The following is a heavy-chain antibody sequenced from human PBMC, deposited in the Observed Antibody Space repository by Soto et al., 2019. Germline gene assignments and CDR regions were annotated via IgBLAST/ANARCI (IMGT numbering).Heavy chain of an antibody. D-gene: IGHD3-10*01. Sequence: QVQLVQAGAEVKEPGASVKVSCRTSGYTFTSLDMNWVRQAAGQGLEWMGWMSPSTGRTGYAQRFQGRVTMTRDTSTSTAYMELSSLRSEDTAVYYCARGVGDLGDYWGQGTLVTFSS. CDR1: GYTFTSLD. J-gene: IGHJ4*02. V-gene: IGHV1-8*02. CDR3: ARGVGDLGDY. CDR2: MSPSTGRT.